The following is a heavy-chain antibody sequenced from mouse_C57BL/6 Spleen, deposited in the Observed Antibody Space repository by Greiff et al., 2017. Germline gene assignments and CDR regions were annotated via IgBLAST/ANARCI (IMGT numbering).Heavy chain of an antibody. Sequence: VQLKESGPGLVKPSQSLSLTCSVTGYSITSGYYWNWIRQFPGNKLEWMGYISYDGSNNYNPSLKNRISITRDTSKNQFFLKLNSVTTEDTATYYCARASYGSSYYWYFDVWGTGTTVTVSS. V-gene: IGHV3-6*01. CDR3: ARASYGSSYYWYFDV. CDR2: ISYDGSN. D-gene: IGHD1-1*01. CDR1: GYSITSGYY. J-gene: IGHJ1*03.